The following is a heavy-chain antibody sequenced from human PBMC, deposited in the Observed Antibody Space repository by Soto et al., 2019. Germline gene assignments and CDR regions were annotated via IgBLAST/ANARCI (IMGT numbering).Heavy chain of an antibody. CDR3: TRGGNRAGHPPDY. Sequence: QVPLVQSGAEVKKPGSSVKVSCKASGGTFSTYTFSWVRQAPGQGLEWMGGIVPILAMPNYAQKFQGRVTISADKSTSTAYMELSSLRSDDTAVYYCTRGGNRAGHPPDYWGQGTLVTVSS. CDR2: IVPILAMP. D-gene: IGHD3-16*01. J-gene: IGHJ4*02. V-gene: IGHV1-69*02. CDR1: GGTFSTYT.